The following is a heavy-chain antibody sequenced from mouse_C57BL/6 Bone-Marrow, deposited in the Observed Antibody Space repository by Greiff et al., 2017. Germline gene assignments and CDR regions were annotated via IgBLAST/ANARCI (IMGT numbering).Heavy chain of an antibody. J-gene: IGHJ1*03. CDR2: IDPENGDT. Sequence: EVQLQQSGAELVRPGASVKLSCTASGFNIKDDYMHWVKQRPEQGLEWIGWIDPENGDTEYASKFQGKATITADTSSNTAYLQLSSRTSEDTAVYYCTTWYFDVWGTGTTVTVSS. V-gene: IGHV14-4*01. CDR3: TTWYFDV. CDR1: GFNIKDDY.